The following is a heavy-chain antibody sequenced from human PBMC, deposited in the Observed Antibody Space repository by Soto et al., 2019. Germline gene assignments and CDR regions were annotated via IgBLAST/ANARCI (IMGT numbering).Heavy chain of an antibody. J-gene: IGHJ6*02. CDR3: TREGSAPYYYYGMDA. D-gene: IGHD3-10*01. V-gene: IGHV1-18*01. Sequence: ASVKVSCKASGYTFTTYGISWVRQAPGQGLEWMGWINTHNGNTNYAQNLQGRVIMTADTSTSTAYMELGRLRSDDTAVYYCTREGSAPYYYYGMDAWGQGTTVTVSS. CDR2: INTHNGNT. CDR1: GYTFTTYG.